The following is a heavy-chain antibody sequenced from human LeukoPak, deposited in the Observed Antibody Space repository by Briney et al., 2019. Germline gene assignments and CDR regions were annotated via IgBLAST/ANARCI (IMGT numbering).Heavy chain of an antibody. D-gene: IGHD4-17*01. V-gene: IGHV3-53*01. J-gene: IGHJ6*03. CDR1: GFTVSSNY. CDR2: IYSGGST. Sequence: PGGSLRLSCAASGFTVSSNYMSWVRQAPGKGLEWVSVIYSGGSTYYADSVKGRFTISRDNSKNTLYLQMNSLRAEDTAVYYCARTTVTYYMHVWGKGTTVTVSS. CDR3: ARTTVTYYMHV.